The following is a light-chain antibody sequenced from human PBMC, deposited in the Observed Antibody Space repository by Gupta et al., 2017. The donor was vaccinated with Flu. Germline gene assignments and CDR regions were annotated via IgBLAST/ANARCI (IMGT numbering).Light chain of an antibody. Sequence: SPATLSLSPGERATLSCRASQNVNDYLAWYQQKPGQAPRLLIYDASNRATSIPARFSGSGSGTDFTLTITSLEPEDFAVYYCQQRYNWLTFGGGTKVEI. V-gene: IGKV3-11*01. CDR1: QNVNDY. CDR3: QQRYNWLT. CDR2: DAS. J-gene: IGKJ4*01.